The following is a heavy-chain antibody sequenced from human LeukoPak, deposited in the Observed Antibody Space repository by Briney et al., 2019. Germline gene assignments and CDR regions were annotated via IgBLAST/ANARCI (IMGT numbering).Heavy chain of an antibody. D-gene: IGHD3-22*01. V-gene: IGHV3-53*01. CDR3: ARGLNTYDSSGFYLF. Sequence: GGSLRLSCAASGFTVSSYYMSWVRQAPGKGLEWVSIIYRGGSTHYADSVKGRFTISRDNSKNTVYLQMNSLRAEDTAVYYCARGLNTYDSSGFYLFWGQGTLVTVSS. J-gene: IGHJ4*02. CDR1: GFTVSSYY. CDR2: IYRGGST.